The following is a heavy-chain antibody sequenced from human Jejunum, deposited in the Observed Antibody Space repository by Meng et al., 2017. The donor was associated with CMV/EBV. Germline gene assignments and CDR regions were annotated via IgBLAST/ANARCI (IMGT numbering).Heavy chain of an antibody. CDR3: VRLLPAAIYLGWLDP. J-gene: IGHJ5*02. CDR1: GYSFPKYW. CDR2: IYPDDSHT. Sequence: GYSFPKYWVGWVRQMPGKGLEWMGIIYPDDSHTRYSPSFQGQVTMSVDKSTSTAYLQWSSLKASDTAMYYCVRLLPAAIYLGWLDPWGQGTLVTVSS. V-gene: IGHV5-51*01. D-gene: IGHD2-2*01.